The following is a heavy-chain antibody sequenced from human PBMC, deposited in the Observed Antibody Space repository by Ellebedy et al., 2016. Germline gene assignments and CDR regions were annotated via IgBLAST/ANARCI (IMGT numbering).Heavy chain of an antibody. Sequence: SETLSLTXTVSGGSISSSSYYWGWIRQPPGKGLEWIGSIYYSGSTNYNPSLKSRVTISVDTTKNQFSLKLSSVTAADTAVYYCARRGSAYTYGWGYWGQGTLVTVSS. J-gene: IGHJ4*02. CDR1: GGSISSSSYY. CDR2: IYYSGST. V-gene: IGHV4-39*07. D-gene: IGHD5-18*01. CDR3: ARRGSAYTYGWGY.